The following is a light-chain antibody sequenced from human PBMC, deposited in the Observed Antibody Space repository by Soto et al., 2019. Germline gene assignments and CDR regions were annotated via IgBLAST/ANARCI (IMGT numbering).Light chain of an antibody. Sequence: DIRMRQSPSTLSAAVGDRVTITCRASQSNSSWLAWYQQKPGKAPKLLIYKASSLESGVPSRFSGSGSGTELTLTISSLQPDDFATYYCQQYNSFPGTFGQGTKVEIK. CDR2: KAS. J-gene: IGKJ1*01. CDR1: QSNSSW. V-gene: IGKV1-5*03. CDR3: QQYNSFPGT.